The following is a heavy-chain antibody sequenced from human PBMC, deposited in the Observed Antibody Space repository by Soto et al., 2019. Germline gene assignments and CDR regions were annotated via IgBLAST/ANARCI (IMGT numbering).Heavy chain of an antibody. D-gene: IGHD2-21*01. Sequence: QVKLVQSGAEMKKPGASVRVSCKASGYTFPNFNITWVRQAPGKGLEWMGWITADNGNTNYAEKLQGSFTMTTDTSTTTAYMELRSLRADDTAVYYCASLTSAVTAAGWWWTFGNWGQGTLITVSS. CDR2: ITADNGNT. CDR3: ASLTSAVTAAGWWWTFGN. J-gene: IGHJ4*02. V-gene: IGHV1-18*01. CDR1: GYTFPNFN.